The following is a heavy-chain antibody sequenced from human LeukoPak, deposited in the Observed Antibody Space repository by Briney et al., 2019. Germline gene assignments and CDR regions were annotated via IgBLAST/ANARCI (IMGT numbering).Heavy chain of an antibody. CDR3: AGKIQLWLGDAFDI. CDR2: IYHSGST. Sequence: PGGSLRLSCAASGFTVSSSYMSWVRQASGKGLEWIGYIYHSGSTYYNPSLKSRVTISVDRSKHQFSLKLSSVTAADTAVYYCAGKIQLWLGDAFDIWGQGTMVTVSS. V-gene: IGHV4-4*02. D-gene: IGHD5-18*01. CDR1: GFTVSSSY. J-gene: IGHJ3*02.